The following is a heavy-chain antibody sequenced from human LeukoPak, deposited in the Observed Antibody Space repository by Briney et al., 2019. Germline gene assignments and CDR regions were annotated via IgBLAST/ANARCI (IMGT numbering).Heavy chain of an antibody. CDR1: GGSFSGYY. D-gene: IGHD6-13*01. V-gene: IGHV4-34*01. CDR3: ARGFSSWVSYFDY. J-gene: IGHJ4*02. CDR2: INHSGST. Sequence: SETLSLTCAVYGGSFSGYYWSWIRQPPGKGLEWIGEINHSGSTNYNPSLKSRVTISVDTSKNQFSLKLSSVTAADTAVCYCARGFSSWVSYFDYWGQGTLVTVSS.